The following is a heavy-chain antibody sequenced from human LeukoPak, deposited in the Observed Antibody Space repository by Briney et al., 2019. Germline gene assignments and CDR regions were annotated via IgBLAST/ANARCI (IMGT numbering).Heavy chain of an antibody. CDR1: GLAFSNFW. J-gene: IGHJ4*02. CDR2: ISGSSSYI. V-gene: IGHV3-21*01. CDR3: ARDNYYDSSGLGY. D-gene: IGHD3-22*01. Sequence: PGGSLRLSCVASGLAFSNFWMTWLRQAPGKGLEWVSSISGSSSYIYYADSVKGRFTISRDNAKNSLYLQMNSLRAEDTAVYYCARDNYYDSSGLGYWGQGTLVTVSS.